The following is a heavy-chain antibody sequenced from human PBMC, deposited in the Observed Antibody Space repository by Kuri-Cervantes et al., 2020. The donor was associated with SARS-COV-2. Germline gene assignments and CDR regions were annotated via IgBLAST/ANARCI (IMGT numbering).Heavy chain of an antibody. J-gene: IGHJ4*02. CDR3: ARDFPEYQLPFDTHADY. CDR1: GGSFSGYY. D-gene: IGHD2-2*01. CDR2: INHSGNT. V-gene: IGHV4-34*01. Sequence: GSLRLSCAVYGGSFSGYYWSWIRQSPGKGLEWIGEINHSGNTNYNPSLKSRVTISVDTSKNQFSLKLSSVTAADTAVYYCARDFPEYQLPFDTHADYWGQGTLVTVSS.